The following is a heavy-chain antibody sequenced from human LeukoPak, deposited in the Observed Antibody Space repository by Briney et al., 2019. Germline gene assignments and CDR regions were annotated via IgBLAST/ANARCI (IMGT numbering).Heavy chain of an antibody. CDR3: AKGGYCSGGSCQHDAFDI. CDR2: ISGSGGST. J-gene: IGHJ3*02. V-gene: IGHV3-23*01. D-gene: IGHD2-15*01. Sequence: GGSLRLSCAASGFTFSSYAMSWVRQAPGKGQEWVSAISGSGGSTYYADSVKGRFTISRDNSKNTLYLQMNSLRAEDTAVYYCAKGGYCSGGSCQHDAFDIWGQGTMVTFSS. CDR1: GFTFSSYA.